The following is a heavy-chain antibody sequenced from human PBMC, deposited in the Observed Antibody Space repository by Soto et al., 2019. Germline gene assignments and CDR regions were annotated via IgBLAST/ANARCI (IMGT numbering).Heavy chain of an antibody. V-gene: IGHV3-23*01. D-gene: IGHD3-22*01. CDR1: GFTFSSYA. CDR3: ASTYTYYYDSSGYYHDY. Sequence: GGSLRLSCAASGFTFSSYAMSWVRQAPGKGLEWVSAISGSGGSTYYADSVKGRFTISRDNSKNTLYLQMNSLRAEDTAVYYCASTYTYYYDSSGYYHDYWGQGALVTVSS. CDR2: ISGSGGST. J-gene: IGHJ4*02.